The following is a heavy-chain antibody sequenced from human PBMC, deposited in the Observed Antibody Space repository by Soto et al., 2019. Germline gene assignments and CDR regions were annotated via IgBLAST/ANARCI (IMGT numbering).Heavy chain of an antibody. CDR2: IYWDDDE. J-gene: IGHJ4*02. D-gene: IGHD5-18*01. CDR3: AQRPRAYSYHFEY. Sequence: QITLKESGPTLVKPTQTLTLTCTFSGFSLSTRGVGVGWFRQPPGKALEWLALIYWDDDEGYSPSLKSRLTITNDTSKHPVVLTMTNMDHVDTATSYCAQRPRAYSYHFEYRGQGTLVTVSS. V-gene: IGHV2-5*02. CDR1: GFSLSTRGVG.